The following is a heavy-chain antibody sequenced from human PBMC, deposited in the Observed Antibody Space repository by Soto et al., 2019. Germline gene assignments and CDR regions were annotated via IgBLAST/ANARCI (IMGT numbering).Heavy chain of an antibody. CDR1: GFTFISYW. J-gene: IGHJ5*02. V-gene: IGHV3-7*01. CDR2: IKQDGSEK. D-gene: IGHD6-13*01. Sequence: EVQLVESGGGLVQPGGSLRLSCAASGFTFISYWMSWVRQAPGKGLEWVANIKQDGSEKYYVDSVKGRFTISRDNAKNSLYLQMNSLRAEDTAVYYCARGRAAAGYHWGQGTLVTVSS. CDR3: ARGRAAAGYH.